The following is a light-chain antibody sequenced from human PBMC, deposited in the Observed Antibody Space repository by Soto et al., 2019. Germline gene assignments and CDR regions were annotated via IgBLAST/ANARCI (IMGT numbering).Light chain of an antibody. V-gene: IGKV3-20*01. CDR3: QQSYSTPLT. J-gene: IGKJ4*01. CDR2: GAS. CDR1: QSVSNNY. Sequence: EIVLTQSPGTLSLSPGERATLSCRASQSVSNNYLAWYQQKPGQAPRLLIYGASSRATGIPDRFSGSGSGTDFTLTISSLQPEDLATYYCQQSYSTPLTFGGGTKVDIK.